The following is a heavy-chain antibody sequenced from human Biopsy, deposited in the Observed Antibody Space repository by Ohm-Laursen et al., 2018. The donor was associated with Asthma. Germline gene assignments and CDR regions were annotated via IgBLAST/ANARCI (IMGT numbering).Heavy chain of an antibody. D-gene: IGHD2-2*01. V-gene: IGHV4-39*01. Sequence: SETLSLTCSVSGASITSSAYYWGWIRQPPGKGLEWIGSMYYGETTYYSPSLKSRVTISVATSKNQFSLILSSVTAADTAVYYCVRHDHRWDTYADFWGQGTLVTVSS. J-gene: IGHJ4*02. CDR2: MYYGETT. CDR1: GASITSSAYY. CDR3: VRHDHRWDTYADF.